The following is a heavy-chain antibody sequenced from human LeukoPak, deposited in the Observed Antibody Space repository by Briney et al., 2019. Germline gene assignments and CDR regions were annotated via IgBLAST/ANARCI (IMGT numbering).Heavy chain of an antibody. J-gene: IGHJ4*02. V-gene: IGHV4-4*02. CDR1: GGSISSSNW. D-gene: IGHD3-10*01. Sequence: SGTLSLTCAVSGGSISSSNWWSWVRQPPGKGLEWIGEIYHSGSTNYNPSLESRVTISVDKSKNQFSLKLSSVTAADTAVYYCARKPTELWFGELASTYYFDYWGQGTLVTVSS. CDR2: IYHSGST. CDR3: ARKPTELWFGELASTYYFDY.